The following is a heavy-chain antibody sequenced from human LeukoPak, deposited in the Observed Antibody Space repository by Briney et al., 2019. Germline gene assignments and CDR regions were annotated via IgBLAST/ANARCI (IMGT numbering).Heavy chain of an antibody. CDR2: IFYSASP. CDR3: ASSPVGYCSGGSCSTYLAS. J-gene: IGHJ4*02. V-gene: IGHV4-59*11. CDR1: GGSISSHY. D-gene: IGHD2-15*01. Sequence: SETLSLTCSVSGGSISSHYWTWIRQTPRKGLEWIGYIFYSASPIYNPSLKSRVTISLDTSKNQFSLRLNSVTAEDTAVYFCASSPVGYCSGGSCSTYLASWGQGTLVTVSS.